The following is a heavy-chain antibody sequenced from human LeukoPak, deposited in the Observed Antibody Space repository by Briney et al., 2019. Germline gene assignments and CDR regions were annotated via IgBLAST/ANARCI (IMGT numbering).Heavy chain of an antibody. D-gene: IGHD3-9*01. CDR1: GYTFTGYY. V-gene: IGHV1-2*02. Sequence: ASVKVSCKASGYTFTGYYMRWVRQAPGQGLEWMGWINPNSGGTNYAQKFQGRVTMTRDTSISTAYMELSRLRSDDTAVYYCARGYDILTGLGMDVWGQGTTVTVSS. CDR3: ARGYDILTGLGMDV. J-gene: IGHJ6*02. CDR2: INPNSGGT.